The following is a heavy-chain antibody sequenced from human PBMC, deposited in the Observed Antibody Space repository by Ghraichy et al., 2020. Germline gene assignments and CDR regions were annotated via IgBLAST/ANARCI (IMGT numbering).Heavy chain of an antibody. CDR2: ISSTSTII. Sequence: LSLTCAASGFTFSTYSMNWVRQAPGKGLEWVSYISSTSTIIYYADSVKGRFTISRDNAKNSLYLQMNSLRDEDTAVYYCASPVGGIASWGQGTLVTVSS. J-gene: IGHJ4*02. D-gene: IGHD3-10*01. V-gene: IGHV3-48*02. CDR3: ASPVGGIAS. CDR1: GFTFSTYS.